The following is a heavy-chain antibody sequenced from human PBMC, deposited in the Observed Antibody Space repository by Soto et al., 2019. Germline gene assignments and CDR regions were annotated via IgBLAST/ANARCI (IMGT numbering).Heavy chain of an antibody. CDR1: GFTFGTTD. CDR3: FKNSGWCNT. Sequence: QLLQSGGGLVKPGGSLTLSCEASGFTFGTTDMSWVRQVPGEGLEWVSTIDGSVGITYYADSVKGRFTISRDNSRNTVYLQMNSLRGDDTALYYCFKNSGWCNTLGQGALVTVSS. D-gene: IGHD6-19*01. CDR2: IDGSVGIT. V-gene: IGHV3-23*01. J-gene: IGHJ5*02.